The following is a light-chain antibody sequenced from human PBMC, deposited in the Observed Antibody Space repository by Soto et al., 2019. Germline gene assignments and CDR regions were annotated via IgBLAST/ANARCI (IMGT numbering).Light chain of an antibody. V-gene: IGLV2-14*01. J-gene: IGLJ2*01. Sequence: QLVLTQPASVSGSPGQSITISCTGTSSDVGGYNSVSWYQQYPGKAPKLMIYEVSDRPSGVSNRFSGSKSGNTASLTISGLQAEDEAAYYCSSYTSSSTLIFGGGTKLTVL. CDR1: SSDVGGYNS. CDR2: EVS. CDR3: SSYTSSSTLI.